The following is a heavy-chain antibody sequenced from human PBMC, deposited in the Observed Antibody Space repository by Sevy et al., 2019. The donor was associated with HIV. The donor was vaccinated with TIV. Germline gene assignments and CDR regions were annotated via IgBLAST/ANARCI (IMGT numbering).Heavy chain of an antibody. Sequence: ASVKVSCKVSGYTLSQLSLHWVRQAPGKGLEWMGSFEPEDAETIYAQKFQGRVTMTEDRSTDTAYMELSSLRSEDTAVYFCATTKDYIDSSGSPFDYWGQGTLVTVSS. J-gene: IGHJ4*02. V-gene: IGHV1-24*01. CDR2: FEPEDAET. CDR3: ATTKDYIDSSGSPFDY. CDR1: GYTLSQLS. D-gene: IGHD3-22*01.